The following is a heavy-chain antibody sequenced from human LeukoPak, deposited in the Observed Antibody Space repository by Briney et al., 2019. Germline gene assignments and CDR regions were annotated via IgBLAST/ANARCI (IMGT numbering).Heavy chain of an antibody. CDR2: IYDSGTT. V-gene: IGHV4-39*07. J-gene: IGHJ4*02. D-gene: IGHD2-2*02. CDR1: GGSISSSSHY. Sequence: SETLSLTCTVSGGSISSSSHYWGWIRQPPGKGLEWIGSIYDSGTTYYNLSLKSRVTISVDTSKNQFSLKLSSVTAADTAVYYCARGRRGGVSSTSCYRYWGQGTLVTVSS. CDR3: ARGRRGGVSSTSCYRY.